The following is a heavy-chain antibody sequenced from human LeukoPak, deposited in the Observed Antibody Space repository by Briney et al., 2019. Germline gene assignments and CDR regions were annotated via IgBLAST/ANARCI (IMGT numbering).Heavy chain of an antibody. D-gene: IGHD3-10*01. CDR1: GYTFTSYG. Sequence: GASVKVSCKASGYTFTSYGISWVRQAPGQGLEWMGWISAYNGNTNYAQKLQGRVTMTTDTSTSTAYLELRSLRSDDTAVHYCARDTDGTMVRGVIPHNWFDPWGQGTLVTVSS. CDR2: ISAYNGNT. V-gene: IGHV1-18*01. J-gene: IGHJ5*02. CDR3: ARDTDGTMVRGVIPHNWFDP.